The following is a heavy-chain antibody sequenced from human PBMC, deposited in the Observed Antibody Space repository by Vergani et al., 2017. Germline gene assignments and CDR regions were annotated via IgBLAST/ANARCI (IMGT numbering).Heavy chain of an antibody. Sequence: QVQLQESGPGLVRPSQTLSLTCTVSGASISSGDYYWTWIRQPPGKGLEWIGYIYDTGSTYYNPSLESRIFISIDTSENQFSLNLSSVTAADTAVYYCARSYCSATRFYSSIAFDLWGQGTQVTISS. CDR3: ARSYCSATRFYSSIAFDL. J-gene: IGHJ3*01. CDR2: IYDTGST. CDR1: GASISSGDYY. D-gene: IGHD2-2*01. V-gene: IGHV4-30-4*01.